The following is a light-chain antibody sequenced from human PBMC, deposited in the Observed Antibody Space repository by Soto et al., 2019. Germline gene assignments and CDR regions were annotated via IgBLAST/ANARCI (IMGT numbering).Light chain of an antibody. Sequence: DIQMTQSPSTVSVCVGHPGTTTAESSQSISRWLALYQQKPGKAPKLLIYKASSLESGVPSRFSGSGSGTEFTLTISSLQHDDFATYYCQQYNSYSWTCGQGTKVDIK. V-gene: IGKV1-5*03. J-gene: IGKJ1*01. CDR3: QQYNSYSWT. CDR1: QSISRW. CDR2: KAS.